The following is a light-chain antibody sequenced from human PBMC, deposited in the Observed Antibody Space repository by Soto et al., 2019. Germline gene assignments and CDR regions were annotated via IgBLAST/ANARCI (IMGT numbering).Light chain of an antibody. V-gene: IGKV3-15*01. Sequence: EILLTQSPASLSVSPGESATLSCRASQSLNTDLAWYQQKPGQAPRLLLYGASTRATGTPTRFSGSGSGTEFTLTISSLQPEDFATYYCQQSYSTPITFGQGTRLEIK. CDR1: QSLNTD. CDR2: GAS. CDR3: QQSYSTPIT. J-gene: IGKJ5*01.